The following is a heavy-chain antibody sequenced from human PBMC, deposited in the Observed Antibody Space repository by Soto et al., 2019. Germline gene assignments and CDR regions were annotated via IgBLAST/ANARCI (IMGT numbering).Heavy chain of an antibody. CDR1: GGSFSDWY. CDR2: TNRSGRS. CDR3: VRGVSWSSGSVDF. D-gene: IGHD6-19*01. J-gene: IGHJ4*02. Sequence: QVQLQQWGAGLLKPSETLSLTCAVYGGSFSDWYWSWIRQPPGKRLEWIGETNRSGRSTYTPSLMSRVTLSIDTSNNQFSLKLTSVTAADTAVYYCVRGVSWSSGSVDFWGPGTLVTVSS. V-gene: IGHV4-34*01.